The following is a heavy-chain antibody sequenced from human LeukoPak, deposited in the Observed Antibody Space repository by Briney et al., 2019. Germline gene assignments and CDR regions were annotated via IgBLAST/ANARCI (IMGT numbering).Heavy chain of an antibody. V-gene: IGHV3-11*04. CDR3: ARKLYYYDTSPAGWFDP. CDR2: ISSSGSTI. J-gene: IGHJ5*02. Sequence: PGGSLRLSCAASGFTLSDYYMSWIRQAPGKGLEWVSYISSSGSTIYYADSVKGRFTISRDNAKNSLYLQISGLRAEDTAVYHCARKLYYYDTSPAGWFDPWGQGTLVTVS. D-gene: IGHD3-22*01. CDR1: GFTLSDYY.